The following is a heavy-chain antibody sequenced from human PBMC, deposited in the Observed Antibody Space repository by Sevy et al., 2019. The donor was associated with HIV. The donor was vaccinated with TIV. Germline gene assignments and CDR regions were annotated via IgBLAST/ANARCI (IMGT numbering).Heavy chain of an antibody. CDR3: AREPYFFDKSGYYWDY. CDR1: VVSASSDTYY. J-gene: IGHJ4*02. CDR2: VFHTGGT. Sequence: SETLSLTCAVSVVSASSDTYYWSWIRQPPGKGLEWIGYVFHTGGTNYSPPFKSRVTISVATSKNQFSLRLFSVAAADTAVYYCAREPYFFDKSGYYWDYWGQGALVTVSS. D-gene: IGHD3-22*01. V-gene: IGHV4-61*01.